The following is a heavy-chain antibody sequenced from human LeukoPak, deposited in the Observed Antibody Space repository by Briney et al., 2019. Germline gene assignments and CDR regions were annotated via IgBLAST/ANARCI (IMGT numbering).Heavy chain of an antibody. CDR3: ARAIGYHTFDY. CDR2: IKEEGSDQ. J-gene: IGHJ4*02. CDR1: GFTFSNFW. D-gene: IGHD5-12*01. Sequence: GGALRLSCAASGFTFSNFWMAWVRQAPGEGLEGVAHIKEEGSDQQYVDSVKGRFTISRENPKNSLYLQMNTLGSEDTRVYYCARAIGYHTFDYWGQGGLVTVSS. V-gene: IGHV3-7*05.